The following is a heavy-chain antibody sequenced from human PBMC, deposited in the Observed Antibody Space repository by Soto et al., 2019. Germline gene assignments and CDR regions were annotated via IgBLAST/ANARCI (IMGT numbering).Heavy chain of an antibody. Sequence: GGSLRLSCAASGFTFSNYAMSWVRQAPGKGLEWISSISRTGKSAYYADSVKGRFTISRDDSKNTLYLQMNSLTVEDMAVYYCAKDPVYADSKCGFGPWGXGTLVTVSS. CDR3: AKDPVYADSKCGFGP. CDR1: GFTFSNYA. J-gene: IGHJ5*02. D-gene: IGHD4-17*01. CDR2: ISRTGKSA. V-gene: IGHV3-23*01.